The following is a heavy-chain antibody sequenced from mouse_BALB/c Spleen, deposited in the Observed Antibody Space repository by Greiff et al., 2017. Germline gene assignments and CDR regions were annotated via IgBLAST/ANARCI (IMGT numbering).Heavy chain of an antibody. J-gene: IGHJ2*01. Sequence: VQLQQSGAELVRSGASVKLSCTASGFNIKDYYMHWVKQRPEQGLEWIGWIDPENGDTEYAPKFQGKATMTADTSSNTAYLQLSSLTSEDTAVYCCNAAYYGNSSFDYWGQGTTLTVSS. CDR1: GFNIKDYY. V-gene: IGHV14-4*02. CDR3: NAAYYGNSSFDY. D-gene: IGHD2-10*01. CDR2: IDPENGDT.